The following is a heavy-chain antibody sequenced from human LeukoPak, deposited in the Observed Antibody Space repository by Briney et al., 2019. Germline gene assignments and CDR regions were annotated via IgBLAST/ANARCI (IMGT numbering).Heavy chain of an antibody. CDR2: IYYSGST. Sequence: SETLSLTCTVSGGSISSYYWSWIRQPPGKGLEWIGYIYYSGSTNYNPSLKSRVTISVDTSKNQSSLKLSSVTAADTAVYYCAGAMVRGVIRENWFDPWGQGTLVTVSS. J-gene: IGHJ5*02. CDR1: GGSISSYY. D-gene: IGHD3-10*01. V-gene: IGHV4-59*01. CDR3: AGAMVRGVIRENWFDP.